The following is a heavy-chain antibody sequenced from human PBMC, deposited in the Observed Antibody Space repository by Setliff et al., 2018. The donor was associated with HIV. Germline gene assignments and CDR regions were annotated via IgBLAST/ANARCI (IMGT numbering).Heavy chain of an antibody. J-gene: IGHJ4*02. D-gene: IGHD4-17*01. CDR2: IYYSGST. V-gene: IGHV4-61*01. Sequence: PSETLSLTCSVSGGSVGSGSYYWSWIRQSPGKGPEWLGYIYYSGSTTYNPSLRSRVTISIDTSKNQFSLNLRSVTAADTAVYYCARDPPGYGDSKDYWGQGKLVTSPQ. CDR3: ARDPPGYGDSKDY. CDR1: GGSVGSGSYY.